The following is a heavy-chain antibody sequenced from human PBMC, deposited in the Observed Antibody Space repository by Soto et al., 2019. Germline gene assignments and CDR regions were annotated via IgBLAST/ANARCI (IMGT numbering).Heavy chain of an antibody. D-gene: IGHD3-10*01. CDR2: IYHSGST. CDR3: ARLNSYGSGSWFPDY. Sequence: QLQLQESGSGLVKPSQTLSLTCAVSGGSISSGGYSWSWIRQPPGKGLEWIGYIYHSGSTYYNPSLKSRVTISVDRSKNQFSLKLSSVTAADTAVYYCARLNSYGSGSWFPDYWGQGTLVTVSS. V-gene: IGHV4-30-2*01. J-gene: IGHJ4*02. CDR1: GGSISSGGYS.